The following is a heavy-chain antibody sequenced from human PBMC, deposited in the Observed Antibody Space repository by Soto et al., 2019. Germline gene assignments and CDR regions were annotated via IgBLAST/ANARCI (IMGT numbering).Heavy chain of an antibody. J-gene: IGHJ6*02. CDR1: GYTFTGYY. V-gene: IGHV1-2*04. D-gene: IGHD5-18*01. CDR2: INPSSGGA. Sequence: ASVKVSCKASGYTFTGYYLHWVRQAPGQGLEWMGWINPSSGGANIAQKFQGWVTMTRDTSIDTAYMELTRLRSDDTAVYYCARDAAMGDYYHYGMDVWGQGTPVTV. CDR3: ARDAAMGDYYHYGMDV.